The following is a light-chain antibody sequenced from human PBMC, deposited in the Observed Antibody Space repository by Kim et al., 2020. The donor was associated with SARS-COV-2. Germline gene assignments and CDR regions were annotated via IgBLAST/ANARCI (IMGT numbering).Light chain of an antibody. J-gene: IGLJ3*02. CDR1: SLRSYY. CDR3: NSRDSSGNHLGV. CDR2: GKN. V-gene: IGLV3-19*01. Sequence: SSELTQDPAVSVALGQTVRLTCQGDSLRSYYASWYPQKPGQAPVLVIYGKNNRPSGIPDRFSGSSSGNTASLTITGAQAEDEADYYCNSRDSSGNHLGVF.